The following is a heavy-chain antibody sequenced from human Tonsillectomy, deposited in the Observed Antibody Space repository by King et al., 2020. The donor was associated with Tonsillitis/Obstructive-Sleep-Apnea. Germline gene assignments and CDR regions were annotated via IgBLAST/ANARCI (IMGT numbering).Heavy chain of an antibody. J-gene: IGHJ5*02. CDR2: IYWDDDK. CDR3: AHRQGYCTGGNCPRWFDP. Sequence: TLKESGPTLVKPTQTLTLTCTFSGFSLSTNGVGVGWTRQPPGKALEWLALIYWDDDKRYNTSLKSRLTITKDTSKNQVVLTMTNMDPVDTATYYCAHRQGYCTGGNCPRWFDPWGQGTLVTVSS. CDR1: GFSLSTNGVG. D-gene: IGHD2-8*02. V-gene: IGHV2-5*02.